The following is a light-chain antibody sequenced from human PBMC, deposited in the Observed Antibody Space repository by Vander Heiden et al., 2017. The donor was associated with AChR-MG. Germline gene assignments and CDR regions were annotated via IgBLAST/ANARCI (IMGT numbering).Light chain of an antibody. CDR3: QQSYTSPYG. CDR2: DMS. Sequence: DTQMTQSPSSISASVGDRVTITCRASQSISHYLNWYRQRPGETPDPLIHDMSTFQPAVPSRFSGSGSGTDFTLTISSLQPEAFATYYCQQSYTSPYGFGHGTKVDLK. J-gene: IGKJ3*01. V-gene: IGKV1-39*01. CDR1: QSISHY.